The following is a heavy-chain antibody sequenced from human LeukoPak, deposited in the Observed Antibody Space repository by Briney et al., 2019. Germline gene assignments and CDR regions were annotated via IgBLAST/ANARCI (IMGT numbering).Heavy chain of an antibody. J-gene: IGHJ4*02. V-gene: IGHV4-34*01. CDR3: AGSIAARLDY. Sequence: SETLSLTCAVYGGPFSDYYWSWIRQPPGKGLEWIGEINHSGSTNYNPSLKSRVTISVDTSKNQFSLKLSSVTAADTAVYYCAGSIAARLDYWGQGTLVTVSS. CDR2: INHSGST. D-gene: IGHD6-6*01. CDR1: GGPFSDYY.